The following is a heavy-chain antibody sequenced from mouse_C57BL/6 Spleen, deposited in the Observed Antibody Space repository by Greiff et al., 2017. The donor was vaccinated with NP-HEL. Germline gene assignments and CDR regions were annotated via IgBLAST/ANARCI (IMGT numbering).Heavy chain of an antibody. CDR3: ARVLYYGSSPYYFDY. D-gene: IGHD1-1*01. V-gene: IGHV1-64*01. J-gene: IGHJ2*01. Sequence: VQLQQSGAELVKPGASVKLSCKASGYTFTSYWMHWVKQRPGQGLEWIGMIHPNSGSTNYNEKFKSKATLTVDKSSSTAYMQLSSLTSEDSAVYYCARVLYYGSSPYYFDYWGQGTTLTVSS. CDR2: IHPNSGST. CDR1: GYTFTSYW.